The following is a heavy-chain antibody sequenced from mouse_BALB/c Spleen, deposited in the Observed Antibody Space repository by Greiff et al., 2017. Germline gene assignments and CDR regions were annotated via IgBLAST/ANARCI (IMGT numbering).Heavy chain of an antibody. Sequence: QVQLKQSGAELAKPGASVKMSCKASGYTFTSYWMHWVKQRPGQGLEWIGYINPSTGYTEYNQKFKDKATLTADKSSSTAYMQLSSLTSEDSAVYYCARSRGNYAFAYWGQGTLVTVSA. V-gene: IGHV1-7*01. CDR2: INPSTGYT. J-gene: IGHJ3*01. CDR3: ARSRGNYAFAY. D-gene: IGHD2-1*01. CDR1: GYTFTSYW.